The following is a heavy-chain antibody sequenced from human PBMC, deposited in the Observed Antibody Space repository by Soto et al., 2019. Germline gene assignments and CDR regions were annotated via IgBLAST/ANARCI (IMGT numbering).Heavy chain of an antibody. D-gene: IGHD2-2*01. Sequence: EVQLVESGGGLVQPGGSLRLSCAASGFTFSSYSMNWVRQAPGKGLEWVSYISSSSSTIYYADSVKGRFTISRDNAKNSLYLQMNSLRDEDTAVYYCAGCGLVPAAMRGPHDYYYGMDVWGQGTTVTVSS. CDR1: GFTFSSYS. CDR3: AGCGLVPAAMRGPHDYYYGMDV. J-gene: IGHJ6*02. V-gene: IGHV3-48*02. CDR2: ISSSSSTI.